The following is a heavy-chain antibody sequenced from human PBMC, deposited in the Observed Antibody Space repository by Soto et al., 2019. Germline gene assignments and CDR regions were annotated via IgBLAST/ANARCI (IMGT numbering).Heavy chain of an antibody. D-gene: IGHD3-16*01. CDR1: GYTFTGYY. CDR3: AREKITYTHDDFDI. J-gene: IGHJ3*02. CDR2: INPNSGGT. V-gene: IGHV1-2*04. Sequence: ASVKVSCKASGYTFTGYYMHWVRQAPGQGLEWMGWINPNSGGTNYAQKFQGWVTMTRDTSISTAYMELSRLRSDDTAVYYCAREKITYTHDDFDIRGQATMVTFSS.